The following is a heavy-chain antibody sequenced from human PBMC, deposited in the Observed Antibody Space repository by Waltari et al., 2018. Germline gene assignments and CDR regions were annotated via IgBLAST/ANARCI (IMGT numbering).Heavy chain of an antibody. J-gene: IGHJ4*02. V-gene: IGHV3-48*03. CDR3: ARDWSARLGGVLDY. CDR1: GFTFSSYE. CDR2: ISSSGSTI. D-gene: IGHD6-19*01. Sequence: EVQLVESGGGLVQPGGSLRLSCAASGFTFSSYEMNWVRQAPGKGLEWVSYISSSGSTIYYADSVKGRFTISRDNAKNSLYLQMNNLRAEDTAVYYCARDWSARLGGVLDYWGQGTLVTVSS.